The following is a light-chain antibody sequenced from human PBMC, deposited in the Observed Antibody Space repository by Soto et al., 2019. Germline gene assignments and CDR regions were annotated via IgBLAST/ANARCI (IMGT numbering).Light chain of an antibody. CDR3: XXYGSSLWT. CDR2: GAS. J-gene: IGKJ1*01. CDR1: QSVSSY. Sequence: EIVLTQSPATLSLSPGERATLSCRASQSVSSYLAWYQQKPGQAPRLLIYGASSRATALPDRFSGSGSGTDFSLPIPRLGPESFAGXXXXXYGSSLWTFGQGTKVDIK. V-gene: IGKV3-11*01.